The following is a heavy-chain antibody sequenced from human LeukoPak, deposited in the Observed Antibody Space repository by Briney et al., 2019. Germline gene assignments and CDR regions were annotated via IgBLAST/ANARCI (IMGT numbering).Heavy chain of an antibody. CDR2: INPSGGST. CDR1: GYTFTSYY. CDR3: ARAKGSGWYENWFDP. D-gene: IGHD6-19*01. J-gene: IGHJ5*02. V-gene: IGHV1-46*01. Sequence: ASVKVSCKASGYTFTSYYMHWVRQAPGQGLEWMGIINPSGGSTSYAQKFQGRVTMTRDMSTSTVYMELSSLRSEDTAVHYCARAKGSGWYENWFDPWGQGTLVTVSS.